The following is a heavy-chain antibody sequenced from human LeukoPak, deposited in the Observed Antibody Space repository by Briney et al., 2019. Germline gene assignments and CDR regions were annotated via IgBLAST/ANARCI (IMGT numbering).Heavy chain of an antibody. Sequence: GGSPRLSCAASGFTFSSYEMNWVRQAPGKGLEWVSYFSSSGSTIYYAYSVKGRFTISRDNAKNSLYLQMNSLRAEDTAVYYCASIGTDYDILTGYSYSFDYWGQGTLVTVSS. V-gene: IGHV3-48*03. CDR1: GFTFSSYE. CDR3: ASIGTDYDILTGYSYSFDY. D-gene: IGHD3-9*01. CDR2: FSSSGSTI. J-gene: IGHJ4*02.